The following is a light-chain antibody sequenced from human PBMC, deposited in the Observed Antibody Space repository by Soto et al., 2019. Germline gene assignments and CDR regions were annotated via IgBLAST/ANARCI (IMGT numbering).Light chain of an antibody. CDR1: QSVSSSY. Sequence: EIVLTQSPGTLSLSPGERATLSCRASQSVSSSYLAWYQQKPGQAPRLLIYGASSMATGIPDRFSGSGSGTDFTLTISRLEPEDLGVYYCQQYASSLWTGRQGTKVEIK. V-gene: IGKV3-20*01. CDR2: GAS. J-gene: IGKJ1*01. CDR3: QQYASSLWT.